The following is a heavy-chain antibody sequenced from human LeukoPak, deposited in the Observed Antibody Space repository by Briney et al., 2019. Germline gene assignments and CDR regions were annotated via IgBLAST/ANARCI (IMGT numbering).Heavy chain of an antibody. CDR1: GGSISSSSYY. CDR3: ARVRSLVLLYFDKQTPFDP. V-gene: IGHV4-39*07. Sequence: SETLSLTCTVSGGSISSSSYYWGWIRQPPGKGLEWIGSIYYSGSTYYNPSLKSRVTISVDTSKNQFSLKLSSVTAADTAVYYCARVRSLVLLYFDKQTPFDPWGQGTLVTVSS. J-gene: IGHJ5*02. D-gene: IGHD3-9*01. CDR2: IYYSGST.